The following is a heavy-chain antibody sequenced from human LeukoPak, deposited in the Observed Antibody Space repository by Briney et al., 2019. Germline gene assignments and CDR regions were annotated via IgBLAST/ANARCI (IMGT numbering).Heavy chain of an antibody. CDR1: GYTFTSYG. CDR2: ISAYNGNT. CDR3: ARTAVYYDSSGYYYYFDY. V-gene: IGHV1-18*01. D-gene: IGHD3-22*01. Sequence: ASVKVSSKASGYTFTSYGISWVRQAPGQGLEWMGWISAYNGNTNYAQKLQGRVTMTTDTSTSTAYMELRSLRSDDTAVYYCARTAVYYDSSGYYYYFDYWGQGTLVTVSS. J-gene: IGHJ4*02.